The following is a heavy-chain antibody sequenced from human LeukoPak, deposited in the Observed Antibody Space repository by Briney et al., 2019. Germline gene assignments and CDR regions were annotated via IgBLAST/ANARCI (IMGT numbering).Heavy chain of an antibody. Sequence: SETLSLTCTVSGGSISSSSYYWGWIRQPPGKGLEWIGIIYYSGSTYYNPSLKSRLTISVDTSKNQFSLKLSSVAATDTAVYYCARRGYCSSTSCYEYWFDPWGQGTLVTVSS. CDR2: IYYSGST. CDR3: ARRGYCSSTSCYEYWFDP. J-gene: IGHJ5*02. CDR1: GGSISSSSYY. D-gene: IGHD2-2*01. V-gene: IGHV4-39*01.